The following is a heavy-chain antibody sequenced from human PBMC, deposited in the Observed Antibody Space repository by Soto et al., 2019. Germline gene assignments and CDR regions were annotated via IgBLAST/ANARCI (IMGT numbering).Heavy chain of an antibody. D-gene: IGHD3-22*01. V-gene: IGHV1-69*06. CDR2: LIPFFGTP. Sequence: QVLLVQYGAEVKKPGSSVKVSCKLSGATFSSYAMSWVRQAPGQGLEWIGGLIPFFGTPSYAQKFQGRVTITADTSTATSYMELSSFRSDDTAVYYCARDKGAYYSHLVYWGQGTLVTVSA. CDR3: ARDKGAYYSHLVY. J-gene: IGHJ4*02. CDR1: GATFSSYA.